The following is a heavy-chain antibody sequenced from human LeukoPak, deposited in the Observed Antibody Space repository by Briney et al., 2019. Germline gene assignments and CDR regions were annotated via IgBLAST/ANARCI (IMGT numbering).Heavy chain of an antibody. CDR3: VRGPYGASISKWFDP. Sequence: SETLSLTCTVSRGSISGYFWSWIRQSPGGGLEWIGYIYYSGDTAYNPSLRSRVTFSVDTSKNQFSLQLRSVTTADTAVYYCVRGPYGASISKWFDPWGQGTLVTVAS. CDR2: IYYSGDT. D-gene: IGHD4/OR15-4a*01. CDR1: RGSISGYF. V-gene: IGHV4-59*01. J-gene: IGHJ5*02.